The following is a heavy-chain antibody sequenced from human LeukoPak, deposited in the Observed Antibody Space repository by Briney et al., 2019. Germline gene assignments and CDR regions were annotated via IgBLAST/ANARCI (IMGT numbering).Heavy chain of an antibody. D-gene: IGHD3-22*01. Sequence: SCKASGYTFTGYYMHWVRQAPGKGLEWVAVIWYDGSNKYYADSVKGRFTISRDNSKNTLYLQMNSLRAEDTAVYYCARDPPSYYYDSSGYELDYWGQGTLVTVSS. CDR2: IWYDGSNK. V-gene: IGHV3-33*01. CDR1: GYTFTGYY. CDR3: ARDPPSYYYDSSGYELDY. J-gene: IGHJ4*02.